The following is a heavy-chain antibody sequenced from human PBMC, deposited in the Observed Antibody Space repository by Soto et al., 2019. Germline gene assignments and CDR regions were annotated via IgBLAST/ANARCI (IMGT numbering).Heavy chain of an antibody. J-gene: IGHJ4*02. D-gene: IGHD1-26*01. V-gene: IGHV1-18*01. CDR2: ISAYNGNT. CDR1: GYTFTSYG. CDR3: ARGGLFGIVGATSFDY. Sequence: GASVKVSCKASGYTFTSYGISWVRQAPGQGLEWMGWISAYNGNTNYAQKLQGRVTMTTDTSTSTAYMELRSLRSDDTAVYYCARGGLFGIVGATSFDYWGQGTLVTVSS.